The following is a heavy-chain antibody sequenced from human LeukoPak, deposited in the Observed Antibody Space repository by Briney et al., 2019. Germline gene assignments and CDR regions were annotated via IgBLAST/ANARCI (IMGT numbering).Heavy chain of an antibody. J-gene: IGHJ4*02. Sequence: SETLSLTCTVSGGSISSSSYYWGWIRQPPGKGLEWIGSIYYSGSTYYNPSLKSRVTISVDTSKNQFSLKLSSVTAADTAVYYCARLSSGRREDYWGQGTLVTVSS. CDR1: GGSISSSSYY. CDR3: ARLSSGRREDY. V-gene: IGHV4-39*07. D-gene: IGHD3-22*01. CDR2: IYYSGST.